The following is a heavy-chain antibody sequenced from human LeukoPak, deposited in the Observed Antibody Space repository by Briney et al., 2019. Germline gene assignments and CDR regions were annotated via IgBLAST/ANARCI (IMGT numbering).Heavy chain of an antibody. D-gene: IGHD6-19*01. V-gene: IGHV3-48*04. J-gene: IGHJ3*02. Sequence: PSGGSLRLSCAASGFTFSSYSMNWVRQAPGKGLEWVSYISSSSSTIYYADSVKGRFTISRDNAKNSLYLQMNSLRAEDTAVYYCARDPPVAGTGDDAFDIWGQGTMVTVSS. CDR1: GFTFSSYS. CDR2: ISSSSSTI. CDR3: ARDPPVAGTGDDAFDI.